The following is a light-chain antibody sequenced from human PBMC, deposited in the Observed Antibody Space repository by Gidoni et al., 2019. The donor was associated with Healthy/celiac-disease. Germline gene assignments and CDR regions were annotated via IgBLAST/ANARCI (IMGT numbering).Light chain of an antibody. J-gene: IGLJ2*01. V-gene: IGLV1-40*01. Sequence: QSVLTQPPSVSGAPGQRVPISCTGSSSNIGAGYDVHWYQQLPGTAPKLFIYGNSNRPSGVPDRFSGSKSGTSASLAITGLQAEDEADYYCQSYDSSLSGSRVFGGGTKLTVL. CDR1: SSNIGAGYD. CDR2: GNS. CDR3: QSYDSSLSGSRV.